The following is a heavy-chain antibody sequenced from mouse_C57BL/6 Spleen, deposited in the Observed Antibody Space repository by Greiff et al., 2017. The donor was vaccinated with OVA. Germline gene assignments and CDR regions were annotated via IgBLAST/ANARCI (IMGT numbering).Heavy chain of an antibody. Sequence: EVQGVESGGGLVQPKGSLKLSCAASGFSFNTYAMNWVRQAPGKGLEWVARIRSKSNNYATYYADSVKDRFTISRDDSESMLYLQMNNLKTEDAAMYYCVRHGTGDPFAYWGQGTLVTVSA. CDR3: VRHGTGDPFAY. D-gene: IGHD4-1*01. V-gene: IGHV10-1*01. CDR2: IRSKSNNYAT. CDR1: GFSFNTYA. J-gene: IGHJ3*01.